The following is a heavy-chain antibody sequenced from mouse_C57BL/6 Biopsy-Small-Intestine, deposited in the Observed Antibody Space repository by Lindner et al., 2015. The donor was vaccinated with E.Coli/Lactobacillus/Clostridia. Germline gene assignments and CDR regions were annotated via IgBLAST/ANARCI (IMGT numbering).Heavy chain of an antibody. CDR2: IWTGGST. J-gene: IGHJ2*01. D-gene: IGHD2-12*01. CDR1: GFSLTSYA. CDR3: ARSDTIHYFDY. V-gene: IGHV2-9-1*01. Sequence: VQLQESGPGLVAPSQSLSITCIVSGFSLTSYAISWVRQPPGKGLEWLGIIWTGGSTNYNSALKSRLSISKDNSKSQVFLKMNSLQTDDTARYYCARSDTIHYFDYWGQGTTLTVSS.